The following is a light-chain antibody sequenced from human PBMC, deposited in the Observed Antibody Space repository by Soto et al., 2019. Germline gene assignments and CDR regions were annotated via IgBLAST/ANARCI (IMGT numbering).Light chain of an antibody. Sequence: QSVLTQPRSVSGSPGQSVTISCTGTSSDVGGYKYVSWYQQHPGKAPKLMIYDVSKRPSGVPDRFSGSKSGNTASLTISGLQAEDEAVYYCCSSAGTYVFGTGTKVTVL. J-gene: IGLJ1*01. CDR3: CSSAGTYV. CDR2: DVS. V-gene: IGLV2-11*01. CDR1: SSDVGGYKY.